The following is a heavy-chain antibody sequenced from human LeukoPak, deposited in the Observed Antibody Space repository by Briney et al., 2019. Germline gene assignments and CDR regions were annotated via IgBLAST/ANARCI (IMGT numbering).Heavy chain of an antibody. CDR2: INPSGGST. CDR3: ARDGVVVVAATAGALDY. CDR1: GYTFTSYY. D-gene: IGHD2-15*01. J-gene: IGHJ4*02. Sequence: ASVKVSCKASGYTFTSYYMHWVRQAPGQGLEWMGIINPSGGSTSYAQKFQGRDTMTRDMSTSTVYMELSSLRSEDTAVYYCARDGVVVVAATAGALDYWGQGTLVTVSS. V-gene: IGHV1-46*01.